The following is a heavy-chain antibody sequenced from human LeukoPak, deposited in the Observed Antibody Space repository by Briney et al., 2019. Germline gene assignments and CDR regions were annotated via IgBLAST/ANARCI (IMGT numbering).Heavy chain of an antibody. CDR1: GFTFSSYE. J-gene: IGHJ4*02. V-gene: IGHV3-48*03. Sequence: PGXXLRLSCAASGFTFSSYEMNWVRQAPGKGLEWVSYISSSGTTIYYPHSFNPPFTISTHNPKNSLYLQMNSLRAEDTAVYYCARDEPGYWGQGTLVTVSS. CDR3: ARDEPGY. CDR2: ISSSGTTI.